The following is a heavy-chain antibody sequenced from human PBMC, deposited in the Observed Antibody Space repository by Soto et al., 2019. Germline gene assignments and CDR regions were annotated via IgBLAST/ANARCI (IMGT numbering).Heavy chain of an antibody. J-gene: IGHJ6*02. CDR1: GGTFSSYA. CDR3: ARGGWLQFYYYYGMDV. V-gene: IGHV1-69*13. Sequence: AASVKVSCKASGGTFSSYAISWVRQAPGQGLEWMGGIIPIFGTANYAQKFQGRVTITADESTSTAYMELSSLRSEDTAVYYCARGGWLQFYYYYGMDVWGQGTTVTVS. CDR2: IIPIFGTA. D-gene: IGHD5-12*01.